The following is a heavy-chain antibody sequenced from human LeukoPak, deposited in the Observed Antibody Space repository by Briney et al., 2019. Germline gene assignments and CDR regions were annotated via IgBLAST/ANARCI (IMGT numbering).Heavy chain of an antibody. J-gene: IGHJ3*02. Sequence: GGSLRLSCAASGFTFDDYGMSWVRQAPGKGLEWVSGINWIGRSTGYADSVKGPFTISRDNAKNSMYLQMSSLRAEDTAFYYCTRDARLDCSTTSCYGAFDIWGQGTMVTVSS. CDR1: GFTFDDYG. V-gene: IGHV3-20*04. CDR3: TRDARLDCSTTSCYGAFDI. D-gene: IGHD2-2*01. CDR2: INWIGRST.